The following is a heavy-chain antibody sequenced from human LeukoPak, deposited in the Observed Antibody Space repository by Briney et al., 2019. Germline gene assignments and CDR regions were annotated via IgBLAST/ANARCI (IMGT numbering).Heavy chain of an antibody. CDR2: ISYDGSNK. CDR3: ARDRGAYYYDTGY. Sequence: PGGSLRLSCAASGFTFSSYGMHWVRQAPGKGLEWVAVISYDGSNKYYADSVKGRFTISRDNSKNTLYLQMNSLRAEDTAVYYCARDRGAYYYDTGYWGKGTLVTVSS. V-gene: IGHV3-30*03. J-gene: IGHJ4*02. D-gene: IGHD3-22*01. CDR1: GFTFSSYG.